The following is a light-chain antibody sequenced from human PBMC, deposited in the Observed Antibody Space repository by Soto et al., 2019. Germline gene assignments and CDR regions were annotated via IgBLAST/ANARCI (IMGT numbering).Light chain of an antibody. CDR2: DVS. Sequence: QSALTQPRSVSGSPGQSVTISCTGTSSDVGGYNYVSWYQQYSGKAPKLMIYDVSKRPSGVPDRFSGSKSGNTASLTISGLQAEDEADYYCCSYAGSYTYVFGTGTTVTVL. J-gene: IGLJ1*01. V-gene: IGLV2-11*01. CDR1: SSDVGGYNY. CDR3: CSYAGSYTYV.